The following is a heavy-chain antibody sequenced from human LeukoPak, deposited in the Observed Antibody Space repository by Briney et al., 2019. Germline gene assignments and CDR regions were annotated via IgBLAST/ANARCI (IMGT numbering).Heavy chain of an antibody. CDR2: IYISGAT. CDR3: ARGPSRVTMIVVANRLFDY. V-gene: IGHV4-4*07. CDR1: GGSISNYY. Sequence: SETLSLTCTVSGGSISNYYWNWIRQPAGKELEWIGRIYISGATNYNPSLKSRVTMSVDTSKNQFSLKLSSVTAADTAVYYCARGPSRVTMIVVANRLFDYWGQGTLVTVSS. J-gene: IGHJ4*02. D-gene: IGHD3-22*01.